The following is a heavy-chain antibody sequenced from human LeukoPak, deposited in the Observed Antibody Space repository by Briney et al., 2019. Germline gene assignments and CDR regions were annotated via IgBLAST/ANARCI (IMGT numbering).Heavy chain of an antibody. CDR3: ARGYCSSTSCYASKHCCYYYGMDV. V-gene: IGHV4-31*03. CDR1: GGSISSGSYY. J-gene: IGHJ6*02. CDR2: IYYSGST. D-gene: IGHD2-2*01. Sequence: SETLSLTCTVSGGSISSGSYYWSWIRQPPGKGLEWIGYIYYSGSTYYNPSLKSRVTISVDTSKNQFSLKLSSVTDADTAVYCCARGYCSSTSCYASKHCCYYYGMDVWGQGTTVTVSS.